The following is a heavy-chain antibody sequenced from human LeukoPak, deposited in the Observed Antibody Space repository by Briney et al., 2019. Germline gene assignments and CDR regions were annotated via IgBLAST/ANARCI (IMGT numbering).Heavy chain of an antibody. V-gene: IGHV4-59*12. CDR1: GDSISSYH. D-gene: IGHD6-13*01. CDR2: ISYSGGP. J-gene: IGHJ4*02. CDR3: ARVRAAAVPYYFDY. Sequence: SETLSLTCTVSGDSISSYHWSWIRQPPGKGLEWVGYISYSGGPNYNLSHKSRVTISVDTSKNQFSLKLSSVTAADTAFYYCARVRAAAVPYYFDYWGQGTLVTVSS.